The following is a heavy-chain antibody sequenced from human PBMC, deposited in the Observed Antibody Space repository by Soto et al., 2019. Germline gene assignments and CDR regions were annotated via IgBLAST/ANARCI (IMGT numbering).Heavy chain of an antibody. CDR2: INAGNGNT. CDR1: GYTFTSYA. D-gene: IGHD3-10*01. V-gene: IGHV1-3*01. CDR3: ARGVGSGTYYNQYNWFDP. J-gene: IGHJ5*02. Sequence: ASVKVSCKASGYTFTSYAMHWVRQAPGQRLEWMGWINAGNGNTNHAQKLQGGVTMTTDTSTSTAYMELRSLRSDDTAVYYCARGVGSGTYYNQYNWFDPWGQGTLVTVSS.